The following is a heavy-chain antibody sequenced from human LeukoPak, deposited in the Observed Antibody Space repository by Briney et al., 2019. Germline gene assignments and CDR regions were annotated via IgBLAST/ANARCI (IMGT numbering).Heavy chain of an antibody. J-gene: IGHJ4*02. Sequence: ASVKVSCKASGYTFTGYYMHWVRQAPGQGLEWMGWINPNSGGTNYAQKFQGRVTITRDTSISTAYMELSRLRSDDTAVYYCARDDGSSWYYFDYWGQGTLVTVSS. CDR2: INPNSGGT. V-gene: IGHV1-2*02. D-gene: IGHD6-13*01. CDR3: ARDDGSSWYYFDY. CDR1: GYTFTGYY.